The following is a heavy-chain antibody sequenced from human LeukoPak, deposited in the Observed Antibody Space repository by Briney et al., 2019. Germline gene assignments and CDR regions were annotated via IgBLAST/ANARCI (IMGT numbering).Heavy chain of an antibody. CDR2: ISYDGSNK. Sequence: GGSLRLSCAASGFTFSSYGMHWVRQAPGKGLEWVAVISYDGSNKYYADSVKGRFTISRDNSKNTLYLQMNSLRAEDTAVYYCAKEGPQETVVVAATRTNSYYYYGMDVWGQGTTVTVSS. CDR3: AKEGPQETVVVAATRTNSYYYYGMDV. V-gene: IGHV3-30*18. D-gene: IGHD2-15*01. CDR1: GFTFSSYG. J-gene: IGHJ6*02.